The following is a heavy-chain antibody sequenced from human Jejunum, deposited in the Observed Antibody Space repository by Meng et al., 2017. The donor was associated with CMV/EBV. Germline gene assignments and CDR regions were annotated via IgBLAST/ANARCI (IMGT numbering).Heavy chain of an antibody. Sequence: SGYTFTGYGISWVRQAPGQGLEWMGWISTYNDERIYVQKFQGRVSMTTDRSTSTAYMELRSLKSDDTAVYYCARDRVGEPTFDYWGQGTLVTVSS. CDR3: ARDRVGEPTFDY. D-gene: IGHD1-26*01. V-gene: IGHV1-18*04. CDR2: ISTYNDER. J-gene: IGHJ4*01. CDR1: GYTFTGYG.